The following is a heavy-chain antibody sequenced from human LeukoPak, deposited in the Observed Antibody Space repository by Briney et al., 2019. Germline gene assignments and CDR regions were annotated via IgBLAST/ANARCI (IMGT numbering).Heavy chain of an antibody. CDR3: AREESGGYFDY. CDR1: GYTFTSYG. D-gene: IGHD2-8*02. J-gene: IGHJ4*02. V-gene: IGHV1-46*01. CDR2: INPSGSST. Sequence: GASVKVSCKASGYTFTSYGISWVRQAPGQGLEWMGLINPSGSSTDYAQKFRGRVTMTRDTSATTVYMELSSLRSEDTAVYYCAREESGGYFDYGGQGTLVTVSS.